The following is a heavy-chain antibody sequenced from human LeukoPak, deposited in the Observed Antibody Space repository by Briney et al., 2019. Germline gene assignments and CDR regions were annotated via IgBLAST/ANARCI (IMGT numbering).Heavy chain of an antibody. CDR2: INPNSGGT. Sequence: ASVKVSCKASGYTFTGYYMHWVRQAPGQGLEWMGWINPNSGGTNYAQKFQGRVTMTRDTSISTAYVELRRLRCDDTAVYYCARDYCSGGSCYLCAFDIWGQGTMVTVSS. J-gene: IGHJ3*02. V-gene: IGHV1-2*02. D-gene: IGHD2-15*01. CDR3: ARDYCSGGSCYLCAFDI. CDR1: GYTFTGYY.